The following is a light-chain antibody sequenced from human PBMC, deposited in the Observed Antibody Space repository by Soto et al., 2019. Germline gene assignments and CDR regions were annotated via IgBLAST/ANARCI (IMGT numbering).Light chain of an antibody. Sequence: EIALTQSPGTMSLSPGVRATLACRTSHSVDIKYVAWYQQKPGQAPRLLIYGSSIRATGIPDRFSGSGSGTDFTLSISRLDPEDFAVYYCQMYVNSRWTFGQGTKVDTK. CDR1: HSVDIKY. J-gene: IGKJ1*01. CDR3: QMYVNSRWT. V-gene: IGKV3-20*01. CDR2: GSS.